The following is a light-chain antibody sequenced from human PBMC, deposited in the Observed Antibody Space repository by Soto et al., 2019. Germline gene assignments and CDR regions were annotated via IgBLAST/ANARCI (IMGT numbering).Light chain of an antibody. CDR1: QSVSSY. Sequence: EIVLTQSPPTMSLSPEEIDTLSFRASQSVSSYLAWYQQKPGQAPRLLIYGASNRATGIPDRFSGSGSGTDFTLTISRLEPEDFAVYYCQQYGSSGTFGQGTKVDIK. CDR2: GAS. V-gene: IGKV3-20*01. CDR3: QQYGSSGT. J-gene: IGKJ1*01.